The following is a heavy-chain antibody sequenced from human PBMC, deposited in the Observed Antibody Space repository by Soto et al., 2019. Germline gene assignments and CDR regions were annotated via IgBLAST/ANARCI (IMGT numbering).Heavy chain of an antibody. J-gene: IGHJ4*02. Sequence: SETLSLTCTVSGGSISSSSYYWGWIRQPPGKGLEWIGSIYYSGSTYYNPSLKSRVTISVDTSKNQFSLKLSSVTAADTAVYYCASSLLTGSVVVTPTAFDYWGQGALVTVSS. CDR1: GGSISSSSYY. D-gene: IGHD2-21*02. CDR3: ASSLLTGSVVVTPTAFDY. CDR2: IYYSGST. V-gene: IGHV4-39*01.